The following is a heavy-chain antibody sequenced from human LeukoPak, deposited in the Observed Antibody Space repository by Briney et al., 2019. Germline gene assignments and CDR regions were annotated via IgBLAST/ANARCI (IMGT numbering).Heavy chain of an antibody. CDR3: ARDLGTYVSTPL. D-gene: IGHD3-10*02. CDR2: IYNRGST. J-gene: IGHJ3*01. V-gene: IGHV4-59*06. Sequence: SESLSLTCTVSGGSISSYYWSWIRQHPGKGLEWIGYIYNRGSTHYSPSLRSRVTISVDSSKNQFSLKLTSVTAADTAVYYCARDLGTYVSTPLWGQGTMVTVSS. CDR1: GGSISSYY.